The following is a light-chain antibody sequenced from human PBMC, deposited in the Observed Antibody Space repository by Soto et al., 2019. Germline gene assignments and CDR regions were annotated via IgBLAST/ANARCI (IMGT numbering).Light chain of an antibody. V-gene: IGKV1-5*01. J-gene: IGKJ1*01. Sequence: DIQMTPSPSSPPASVGDRVTITFRASQSISNWLAWYQQKPGKAPKLLIYDASSLESGVPSRFSGGGFGTEFTLTINSLQPDDFATYYCQQYNTYSTFGQGTKVDIK. CDR2: DAS. CDR3: QQYNTYST. CDR1: QSISNW.